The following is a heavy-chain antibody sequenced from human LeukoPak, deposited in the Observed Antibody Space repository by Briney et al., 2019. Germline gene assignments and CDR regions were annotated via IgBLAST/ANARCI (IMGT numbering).Heavy chain of an antibody. CDR1: GFTFSSYA. CDR2: ISGSGGST. CDR3: ARGLMYDYVWGSYRHPVDY. Sequence: PGGSLRLSCAASGFTFSSYAMSWVRQAPGKGLEWVSAISGSGGSTYYADSVKGRFTISRDNSKNTLYLQMNSLRAEDTAVYYCARGLMYDYVWGSYRHPVDYWGQGTLVTVSS. D-gene: IGHD3-16*02. V-gene: IGHV3-23*01. J-gene: IGHJ4*02.